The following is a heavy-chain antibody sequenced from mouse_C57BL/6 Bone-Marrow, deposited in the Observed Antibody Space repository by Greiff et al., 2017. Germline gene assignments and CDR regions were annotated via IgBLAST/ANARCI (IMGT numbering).Heavy chain of an antibody. D-gene: IGHD2-12*01. CDR1: GYTFTSYG. CDR2: IYPRSGNT. J-gene: IGHJ1*03. Sequence: QVQLQQSGAELARPGASVKLSCKASGYTFTSYGISWVKQRTGQGLEWIGEIYPRSGNTYYNEKFKGKATLTADKSSSTAYMELRSLTSEDSAVYFCARSSYYLYFDVWGTGTTVTVSS. V-gene: IGHV1-81*01. CDR3: ARSSYYLYFDV.